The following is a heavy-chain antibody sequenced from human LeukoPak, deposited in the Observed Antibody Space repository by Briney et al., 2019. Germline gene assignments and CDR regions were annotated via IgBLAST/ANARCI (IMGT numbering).Heavy chain of an antibody. J-gene: IGHJ4*02. V-gene: IGHV4-61*02. Sequence: SQTLSLTCTVSGGSISSGSYYWSWIRQPAGKGLEWIGRIYTSGSTYYNPSLKSRVTISVDTSKNQFSLKLSSVTAADTAVYYCAREGGYCSGGSCYSYGKRYFDYWGQGTLVTVSS. CDR3: AREGGYCSGGSCYSYGKRYFDY. CDR1: GGSISSGSYY. D-gene: IGHD2-15*01. CDR2: IYTSGST.